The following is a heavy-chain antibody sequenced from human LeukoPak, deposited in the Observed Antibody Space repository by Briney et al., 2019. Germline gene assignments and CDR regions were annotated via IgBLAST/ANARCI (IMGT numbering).Heavy chain of an antibody. Sequence: GGSLRLSCAASGFTFSTYGMNWVRQAPGKGLEWVSGVSPSGDITYYADSVKGRFTISRDNSKNTVYLQMNNVRAEDTAVYYCAKDGAWLRFDDWGQGTLVTLS. CDR1: GFTFSTYG. CDR3: AKDGAWLRFDD. CDR2: VSPSGDIT. J-gene: IGHJ4*02. V-gene: IGHV3-23*01. D-gene: IGHD5-12*01.